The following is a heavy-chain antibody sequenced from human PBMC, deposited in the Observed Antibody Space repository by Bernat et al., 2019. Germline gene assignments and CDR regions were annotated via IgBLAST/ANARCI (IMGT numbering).Heavy chain of an antibody. D-gene: IGHD6-13*01. V-gene: IGHV3-23*01. CDR3: AKPEYSSSWLEYFQH. CDR1: GFTFSSYA. CDR2: ISGSGGST. Sequence: EVQLLESGGGLVQPGGSLRLSCAASGFTFSSYAMSWVRQAPGKGLEWVSGISGSGGSTYYVDPVKGRFTISRDNSKNTLYLQMNSLRAEDTAVYYCAKPEYSSSWLEYFQHWGQGTLVTVSS. J-gene: IGHJ1*01.